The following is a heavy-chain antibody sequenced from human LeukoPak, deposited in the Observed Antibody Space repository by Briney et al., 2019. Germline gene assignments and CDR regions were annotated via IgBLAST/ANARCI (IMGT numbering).Heavy chain of an antibody. Sequence: SVKVSCKASGGTFSSYAISWVRQAPGQGLEWMGGIIPIFGTANYAQKFQGRVTITADESTSTAYMELSSLRSEDTAVYYCARDDYGDYGIDYWGQGTLVTVSS. CDR3: ARDDYGDYGIDY. D-gene: IGHD4-17*01. CDR1: GGTFSSYA. CDR2: IIPIFGTA. J-gene: IGHJ4*02. V-gene: IGHV1-69*13.